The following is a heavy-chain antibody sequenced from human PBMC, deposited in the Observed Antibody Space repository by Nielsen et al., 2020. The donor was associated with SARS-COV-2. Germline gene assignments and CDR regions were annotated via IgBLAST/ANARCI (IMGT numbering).Heavy chain of an antibody. CDR3: AREGSGVVPGPLGLGMWYLYYYMDV. V-gene: IGHV1-18*04. CDR1: GYTFGNYG. J-gene: IGHJ6*03. CDR2: ISAYNGNT. D-gene: IGHD2-2*01. Sequence: ASVKVSCKASGYTFGNYGISWVRQAPGQGLEWMGWISAYNGNTNYAQKLQGRVTMTTDTSTNTVYMELKRLRSDDTAVYYCAREGSGVVPGPLGLGMWYLYYYMDVWGKGTTVTVSS.